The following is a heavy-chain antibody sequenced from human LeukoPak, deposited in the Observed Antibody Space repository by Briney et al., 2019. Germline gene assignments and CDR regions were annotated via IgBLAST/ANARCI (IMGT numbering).Heavy chain of an antibody. CDR1: GGSISSYY. J-gene: IGHJ3*02. Sequence: SETLSLTCTVSGGSISSYYWSGIRQPPAKGLEWIGYIYYSGSTNYNPSLKSRVTISVDTSKNQFSLKLSSVTAAVTAVYYCARDLEWHDAFDIWGQGTMVTVSS. D-gene: IGHD3-3*01. V-gene: IGHV4-59*01. CDR3: ARDLEWHDAFDI. CDR2: IYYSGST.